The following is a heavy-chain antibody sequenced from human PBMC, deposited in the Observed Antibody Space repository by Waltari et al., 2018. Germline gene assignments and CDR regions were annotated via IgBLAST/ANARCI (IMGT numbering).Heavy chain of an antibody. CDR2: IYYSGRV. CDR3: ARHWKKSGYRFDP. D-gene: IGHD5-12*01. CDR1: Y. Sequence: YGGVSRPLPGKGLEVIGSIYYSGRVDYNPALKSRVTISGDTSKNQFSLELTSVTAADTALYYCARHWKKSGYRFDPWVHGTLVTVSS. J-gene: IGHJ5*02. V-gene: IGHV4-39*01.